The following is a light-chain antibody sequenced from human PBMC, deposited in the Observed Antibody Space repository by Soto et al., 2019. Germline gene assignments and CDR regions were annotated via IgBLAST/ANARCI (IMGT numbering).Light chain of an antibody. CDR3: QQYAYCSPFT. Sequence: EIVMMQSPATLSVSPGERSTLSCRASQSVNNYLAWYQQKPGQAPRLLIYGASTRATGIPARFCGSWSGTEFTITISCLQSEDFSVYYFQQYAYCSPFTFCPGTKVDLK. CDR1: QSVNNY. V-gene: IGKV3-15*01. CDR2: GAS. J-gene: IGKJ3*01.